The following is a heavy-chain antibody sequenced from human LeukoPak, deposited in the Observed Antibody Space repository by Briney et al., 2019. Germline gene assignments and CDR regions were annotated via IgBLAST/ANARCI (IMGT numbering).Heavy chain of an antibody. D-gene: IGHD4-17*01. Sequence: GGSLRLSCAASGFTFSSYSMNWVRQASGKGLEWVSSISSSSSYIYYADSVKGRFTISRDNAKNSLYLQMNSLRAEDTAVYYCATITPTVTTVYFDYWGQGTLVTVSS. CDR3: ATITPTVTTVYFDY. CDR2: ISSSSSYI. J-gene: IGHJ4*02. CDR1: GFTFSSYS. V-gene: IGHV3-21*01.